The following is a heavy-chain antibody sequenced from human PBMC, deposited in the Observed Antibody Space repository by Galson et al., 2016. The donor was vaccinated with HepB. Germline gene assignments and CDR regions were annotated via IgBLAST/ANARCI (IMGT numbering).Heavy chain of an antibody. CDR2: IKQDGSDK. V-gene: IGHV3-7*01. D-gene: IGHD3-16*01. J-gene: IGHJ4*02. CDR3: ATNWARRGSLPHF. CDR1: EFSFSNYW. Sequence: SLRLSCAVSEFSFSNYWMSWVRQAPGKGLEWVAKIKQDGSDKYYVDSVKGRFTISRDNAKSSLYLQMNSLRVEDTAVYYCATNWARRGSLPHFWGPGTLVTVSS.